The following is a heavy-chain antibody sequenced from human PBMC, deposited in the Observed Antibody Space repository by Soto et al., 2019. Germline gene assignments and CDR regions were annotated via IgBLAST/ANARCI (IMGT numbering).Heavy chain of an antibody. CDR3: ATRYSSTFDY. CDR2: IIPIFGTA. J-gene: IGHJ4*02. D-gene: IGHD6-13*01. Sequence: ASVKVSCKASGGTFSSYAISWVRQAPGQGLEWMGGIIPIFGTANYAQKFQGRVTITADESTSTAYMELSSLRSEDTAVYYCATRYSSTFDYWGQGTLVTVSS. CDR1: GGTFSSYA. V-gene: IGHV1-69*13.